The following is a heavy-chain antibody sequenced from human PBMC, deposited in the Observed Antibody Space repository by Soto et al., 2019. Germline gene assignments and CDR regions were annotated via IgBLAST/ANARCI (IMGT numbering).Heavy chain of an antibody. CDR2: ISYDGSNK. Sequence: QVQLVESGGGVVQPGRSLRLSCAASGFTFSSYAMHWVRQAPGKGLEWVAVISYDGSNKYYADSVKGRFTISRDNSKNTLYLQMNSLRAEDTAVYYCARVRKRLPYYYYGMDVWGQGTTVTVSS. J-gene: IGHJ6*02. D-gene: IGHD6-25*01. CDR3: ARVRKRLPYYYYGMDV. CDR1: GFTFSSYA. V-gene: IGHV3-30-3*01.